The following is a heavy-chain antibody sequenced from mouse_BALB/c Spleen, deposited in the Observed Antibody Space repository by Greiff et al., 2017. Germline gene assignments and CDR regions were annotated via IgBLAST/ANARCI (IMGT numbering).Heavy chain of an antibody. J-gene: IGHJ2*01. CDR3: ARDGSSYFDY. CDR2: ISSGSSTI. CDR1: GFTFSSFG. V-gene: IGHV5-17*02. D-gene: IGHD1-1*01. Sequence: EVKLVESGGDLVKPGGSLKLSCAASGFTFSSFGMNWVRQAPEKGLEWVAYISSGSSTIYYADTVKGRFTISRDNPKNTLFLQMTSLRSEDTAMYYCARDGSSYFDYWGQGTTLTVSS.